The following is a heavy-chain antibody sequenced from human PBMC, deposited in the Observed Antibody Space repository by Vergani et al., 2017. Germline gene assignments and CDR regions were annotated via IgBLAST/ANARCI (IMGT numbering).Heavy chain of an antibody. V-gene: IGHV4-59*01. J-gene: IGHJ5*02. Sequence: QVRLQESGPGLVKPSETLSLTRSASGSSMSGYYWSWIRQPPGKELEWIGYMYHSGSTNYNPSLETRVTISGDTSKNQFSLKLNSVTAADTAVYYCGRVADVYGLGSRLLDLWGQGILVTVSS. CDR2: MYHSGST. CDR1: GSSMSGYY. CDR3: GRVADVYGLGSRLLDL. D-gene: IGHD3-10*01.